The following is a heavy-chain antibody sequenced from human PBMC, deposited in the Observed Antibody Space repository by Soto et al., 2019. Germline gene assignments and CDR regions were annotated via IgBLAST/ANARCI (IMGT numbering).Heavy chain of an antibody. J-gene: IGHJ6*02. V-gene: IGHV3-23*01. CDR1: GFTFSSYA. CDR2: ISGSGGST. Sequence: PGGSLRLSCAASGFTFSSYAMSWVRQAPGKGLEWVSAISGSGGSTYYADSVKGRFTISRDNSKNTLYLQMNSLRAEDTAVYYCAKSTTRGQEYYYYGMDVWGQGTTVTVSS. D-gene: IGHD1-1*01. CDR3: AKSTTRGQEYYYYGMDV.